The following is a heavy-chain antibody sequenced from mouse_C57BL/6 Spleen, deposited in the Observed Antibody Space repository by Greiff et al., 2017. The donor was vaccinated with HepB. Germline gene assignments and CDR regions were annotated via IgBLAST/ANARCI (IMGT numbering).Heavy chain of an antibody. V-gene: IGHV1-62-2*01. Sequence: LVESGAELVKPGASVKLSCKASGSTFTEYTIHWVQQRSGQGLEWIGWFYPGSGSIKYTEKFKDKATLTADKSSSTVYMELRRLTSEDSAVYFCARHEDYYGSSLLDVWGTGTTVTVSS. CDR2: FYPGSGSI. D-gene: IGHD1-1*01. CDR3: ARHEDYYGSSLLDV. CDR1: GSTFTEYT. J-gene: IGHJ1*03.